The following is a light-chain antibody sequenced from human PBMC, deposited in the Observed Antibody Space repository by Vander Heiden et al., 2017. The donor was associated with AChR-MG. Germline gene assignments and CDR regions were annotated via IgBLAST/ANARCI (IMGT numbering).Light chain of an antibody. CDR1: QSVSSSY. V-gene: IGKV3-20*01. CDR2: GAS. Sequence: EIVLTQSPGTLFLSPGERATLSCRASQSVSSSYLAWYQQKPGQAPRLLIYGASNRATGIPDRFSGSGSGTDFTLTISRLEPEDFAVFYCQQDGSSPFSFGPGTKVAIK. J-gene: IGKJ3*01. CDR3: QQDGSSPFS.